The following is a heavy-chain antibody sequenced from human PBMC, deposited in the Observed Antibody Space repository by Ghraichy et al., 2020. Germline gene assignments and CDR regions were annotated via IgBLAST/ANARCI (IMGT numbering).Heavy chain of an antibody. D-gene: IGHD3-9*01. CDR3: ARGNYDISHYYYYYGMDV. V-gene: IGHV4-59*01. J-gene: IGHJ6*02. CDR1: GGSISSYY. CDR2: IYYSGST. Sequence: SETLSLTCTVSGGSISSYYWSWIRQPPGKGLEWIGYIYYSGSTNYNPSLKSRVTISVDTSKNQFSLKLSSVTAADTAVYYCARGNYDISHYYYYYGMDVWGHGTTITVSS.